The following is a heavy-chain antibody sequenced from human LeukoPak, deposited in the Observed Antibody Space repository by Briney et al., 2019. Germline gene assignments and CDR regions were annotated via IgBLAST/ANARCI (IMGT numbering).Heavy chain of an antibody. D-gene: IGHD6-13*01. V-gene: IGHV3-21*01. Sequence: GGSLRLSCAASGFTFSSYSMNWVRQAPGKGLEWVSSISSSSSYIYYADSVKGRFTISRDNANNSLYLQMNSLRAEDTAVYYCASRPLYSSSWYDWFDPWGQGTLVTVSS. CDR2: ISSSSSYI. J-gene: IGHJ5*02. CDR3: ASRPLYSSSWYDWFDP. CDR1: GFTFSSYS.